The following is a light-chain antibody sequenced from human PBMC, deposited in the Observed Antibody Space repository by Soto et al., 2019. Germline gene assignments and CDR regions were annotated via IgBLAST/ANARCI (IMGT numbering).Light chain of an antibody. J-gene: IGKJ1*01. Sequence: EIVMTQSPATLSVSPGERATLSCRASQSAGVNLAWYRQKSGQAPRLLIYAASTRATGIPARFSGSGSGTEFTLTISSLQSEDFAVYYCQQFNKWPPAWTFGQGTKVEI. CDR1: QSAGVN. V-gene: IGKV3-15*01. CDR3: QQFNKWPPAWT. CDR2: AAS.